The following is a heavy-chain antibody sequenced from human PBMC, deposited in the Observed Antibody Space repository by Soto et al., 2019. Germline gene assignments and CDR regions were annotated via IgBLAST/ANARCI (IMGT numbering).Heavy chain of an antibody. D-gene: IGHD1-7*01. CDR1: RGTFSSYA. CDR3: AIMASDDGNSHGS. V-gene: IGHV1-69*13. Sequence: SGTVSCKASRGTFSSYALSWLLQAPGQGLEWMGGVIPIFGTANYAQKIQGSVTIAADESTRTAYMELSSLRSEDTAGYYCAIMASDDGNSHGSWGQGPLVTVPS. CDR2: VIPIFGTA. J-gene: IGHJ5*02.